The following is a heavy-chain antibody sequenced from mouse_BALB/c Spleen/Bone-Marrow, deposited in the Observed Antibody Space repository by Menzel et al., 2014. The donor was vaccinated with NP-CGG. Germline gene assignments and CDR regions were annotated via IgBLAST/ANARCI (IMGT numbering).Heavy chain of an antibody. CDR3: SGHYYSTPYYAMDY. J-gene: IGHJ4*01. Sequence: GAELVKPGASVKLSCKASGYTFTNYYIYWVKQRPGQGLEWIGGINPSNGGTKFNEKFKNEATLTIDKSSSTAYIQLSSLTSEDSAVYYCSGHYYSTPYYAMDYWGQGTSVTVPS. V-gene: IGHV1S81*02. CDR1: GYTFTNYY. CDR2: INPSNGGT. D-gene: IGHD1-1*01.